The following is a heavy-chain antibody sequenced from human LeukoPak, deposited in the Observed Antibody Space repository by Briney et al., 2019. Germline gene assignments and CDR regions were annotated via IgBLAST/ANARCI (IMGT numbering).Heavy chain of an antibody. CDR1: GFTFSSYA. J-gene: IGHJ4*02. V-gene: IGHV3-48*02. CDR2: ITGSSSDI. Sequence: SGGSLRLSCAASGFTFSSYAMGWVRQAPGKGLEWVSSITGSSSDIYYADSVKGRFTISRDNAKNSLCLQMNSLRDEDTAIYYCARVFDFWGQGTLVTVSS. CDR3: ARVFDF.